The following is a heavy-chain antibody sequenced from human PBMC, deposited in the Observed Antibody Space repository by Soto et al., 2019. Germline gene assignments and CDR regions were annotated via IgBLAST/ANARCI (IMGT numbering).Heavy chain of an antibody. V-gene: IGHV1-18*01. CDR2: ISDYNTNT. Sequence: QVQLVQSGAEVKKPGASVKVSCKTSGYTFTRYHISWVRQAPGQGLEWMGWISDYNTNTNYAQKFQGRVTMTTDTLTSTAYMELRSLRSDDTAVYYCARDTPPTDYWGQGTLVTVSS. CDR3: ARDTPPTDY. CDR1: GYTFTRYH. J-gene: IGHJ4*02.